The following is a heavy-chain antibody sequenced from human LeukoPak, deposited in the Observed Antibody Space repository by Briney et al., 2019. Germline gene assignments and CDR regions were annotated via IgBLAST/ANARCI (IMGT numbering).Heavy chain of an antibody. CDR3: ATVGYCSSTSCFHYYYYYGMDV. J-gene: IGHJ6*02. Sequence: ASVKVSCKASGYTFTSYDINWVRQATGQGLEWMGWMNPNSGNTGYAQKFQGRVTMTRNTSISTAYMELSRLRSEDTAVYYCATVGYCSSTSCFHYYYYYGMDVWGQGTTVTVSS. D-gene: IGHD2-2*01. CDR2: MNPNSGNT. V-gene: IGHV1-8*01. CDR1: GYTFTSYD.